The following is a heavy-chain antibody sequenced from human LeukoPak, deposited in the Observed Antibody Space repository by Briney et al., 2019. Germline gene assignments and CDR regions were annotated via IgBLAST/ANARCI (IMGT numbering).Heavy chain of an antibody. J-gene: IGHJ4*02. D-gene: IGHD6-19*01. CDR2: TGGSDDNT. Sequence: GGSLRLSCEGSGFSFNGYAMSWVRQAPGKGLEWVAVTGGSDDNTHYADSVKGRFSISRDTSENRLFLQMNSLRPDDSALYYCTKDLMTGFSSGWYLAYWGQGTLVTVSS. CDR1: GFSFNGYA. CDR3: TKDLMTGFSSGWYLAY. V-gene: IGHV3-23*01.